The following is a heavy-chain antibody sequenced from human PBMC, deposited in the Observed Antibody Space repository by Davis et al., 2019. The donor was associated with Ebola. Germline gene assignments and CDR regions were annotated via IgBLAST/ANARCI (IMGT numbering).Heavy chain of an antibody. D-gene: IGHD6-6*01. J-gene: IGHJ5*02. V-gene: IGHV1-46*01. Sequence: ASVKVSCKASGYTFTSYYMHWVRQAPGQGLEWMGMINPNDGRTIYAQKFQGRVTMTRDTSTSTAYMELSRLRSDDTAVYYCAREGSSIAARLPWFDPWGQGTLVTVSS. CDR1: GYTFTSYY. CDR3: AREGSSIAARLPWFDP. CDR2: INPNDGRT.